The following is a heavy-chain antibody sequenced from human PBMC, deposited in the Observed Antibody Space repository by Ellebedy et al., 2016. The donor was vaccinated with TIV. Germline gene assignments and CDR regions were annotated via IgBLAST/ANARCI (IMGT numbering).Heavy chain of an antibody. V-gene: IGHV4-34*01. Sequence: SETLSLXXAVYGGSFSGYYWSWIRQPPGKGLEWIGEINHSGSTNYNPSLKSRVTISVDTSKNQFSLKLSSVTAADTAVYYCARGVRQLVLSVYNWFNPWGQGTLVTVSS. CDR2: INHSGST. J-gene: IGHJ5*02. D-gene: IGHD6-13*01. CDR3: ARGVRQLVLSVYNWFNP. CDR1: GGSFSGYY.